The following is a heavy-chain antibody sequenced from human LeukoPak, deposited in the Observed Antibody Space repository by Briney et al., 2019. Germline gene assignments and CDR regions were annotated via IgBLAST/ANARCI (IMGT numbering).Heavy chain of an antibody. Sequence: GGSLRLSCAASGFTFSNAWMSWVRQAPGKGLVWVARIHSDGSITSYADSVEGRFTVSRDNAKNTLYLQMNSLRGDDTAVYYCARDRTTVTVFDYWGQGTLVTVSS. CDR3: ARDRTTVTVFDY. D-gene: IGHD4-17*01. V-gene: IGHV3-74*01. CDR1: GFTFSNAW. CDR2: IHSDGSIT. J-gene: IGHJ4*02.